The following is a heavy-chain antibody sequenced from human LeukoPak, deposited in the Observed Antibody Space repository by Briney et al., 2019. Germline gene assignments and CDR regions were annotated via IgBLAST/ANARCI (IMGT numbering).Heavy chain of an antibody. CDR1: GFTFSGYE. D-gene: IGHD6-19*01. J-gene: IGHJ5*02. CDR3: ARLIGWSRFDP. Sequence: GGSLRLSCAASGFTFSGYEMNWVRQTPGKGLEVVSYISDHGKSRNYVDSVKGRFAISRDNAKNSLYLQMNSLRAEDTAVFYCARLIGWSRFDPWGQGALVTVSS. V-gene: IGHV3-48*03. CDR2: ISDHGKSR.